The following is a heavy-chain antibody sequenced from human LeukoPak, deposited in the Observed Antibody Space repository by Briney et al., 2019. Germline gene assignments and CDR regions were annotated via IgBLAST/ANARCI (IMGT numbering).Heavy chain of an antibody. Sequence: SVNVSCKASGGTFSSYAISWVRQAPGQGLEWMGGIIPIFGTANYAQKFQGRVTITADESTSTAYMELSSLRSEDTAVYYCARGPILGRPHYDILTGYYANRFGMDVWGQGTTVTVSS. CDR1: GGTFSSYA. D-gene: IGHD3-9*01. CDR3: ARGPILGRPHYDILTGYYANRFGMDV. V-gene: IGHV1-69*13. J-gene: IGHJ6*02. CDR2: IIPIFGTA.